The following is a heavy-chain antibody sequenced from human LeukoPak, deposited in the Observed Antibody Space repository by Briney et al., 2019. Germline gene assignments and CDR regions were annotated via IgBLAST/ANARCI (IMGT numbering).Heavy chain of an antibody. D-gene: IGHD1-26*01. Sequence: SGTLSLTCGVSGGSIRSYWWSWVRQPPGKGLEWIGEIYESGTTNYNPSLKSRATISGDESASQFSLNLNSVTAADTAVYYCARHQMGANTFDYWGQGTLVTVSS. J-gene: IGHJ4*02. CDR3: ARHQMGANTFDY. CDR1: GGSIRSYW. V-gene: IGHV4-4*02. CDR2: IYESGTT.